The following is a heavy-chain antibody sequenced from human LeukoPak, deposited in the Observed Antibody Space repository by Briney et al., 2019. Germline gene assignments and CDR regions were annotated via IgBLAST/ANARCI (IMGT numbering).Heavy chain of an antibody. Sequence: ASVKVSCKASGYTFTSYGISWVRQAPGQGLEWMGWISAYNGNTNYAQKLQGRVTMTTDTSMSTAYMELRSLRSDDTAVYYCARGPYYYDSSGYYYVDYWGQGTLVTVSS. CDR2: ISAYNGNT. J-gene: IGHJ4*02. CDR1: GYTFTSYG. V-gene: IGHV1-18*01. D-gene: IGHD3-22*01. CDR3: ARGPYYYDSSGYYYVDY.